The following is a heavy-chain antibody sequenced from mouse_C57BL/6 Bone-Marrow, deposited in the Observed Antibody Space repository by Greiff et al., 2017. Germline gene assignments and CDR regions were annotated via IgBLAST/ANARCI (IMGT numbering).Heavy chain of an antibody. Sequence: QVQLKQSGPGLVQPSQSLSITCTVSGFSLTSYGVHWVRQSPGKGLEWLGVIWRGGSTDYNAAFMSRLSITKDNSKSQVFFKMNSLQADDTAIYYCAKTPYGSSHGGYFDVWGTGTTVTVSS. CDR1: GFSLTSYG. CDR3: AKTPYGSSHGGYFDV. CDR2: IWRGGST. J-gene: IGHJ1*03. V-gene: IGHV2-5*01. D-gene: IGHD1-1*01.